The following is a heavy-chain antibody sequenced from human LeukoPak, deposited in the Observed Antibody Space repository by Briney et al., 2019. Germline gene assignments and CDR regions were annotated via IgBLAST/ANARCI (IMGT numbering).Heavy chain of an antibody. Sequence: ASVKVSCKASGYTFTIYAMHWVRQAPGQRLEWMGWINAGNGNTKYSQKFQGRVTITRDTSASTAYMELSSLRSEDTAVYYCAREWRGAGTYYYYGMDVWGQGTTVTVSS. V-gene: IGHV1-3*01. J-gene: IGHJ6*02. CDR3: AREWRGAGTYYYYGMDV. D-gene: IGHD6-19*01. CDR2: INAGNGNT. CDR1: GYTFTIYA.